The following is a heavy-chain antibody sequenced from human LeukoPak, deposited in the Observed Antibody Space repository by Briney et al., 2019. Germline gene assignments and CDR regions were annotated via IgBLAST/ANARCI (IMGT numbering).Heavy chain of an antibody. CDR3: ARESNDYVWGSYRSPGGY. CDR1: GYTFTGYY. Sequence: ASVKVSCKASGYTFTGYYMHWVRQAPGQGLEWMGWINPNSGGTNYAQKFQGRVTMTRDTSISTAYMELSRLRSDDTAVYYCARESNDYVWGSYRSPGGYWGQGTLVTVSS. D-gene: IGHD3-16*02. CDR2: INPNSGGT. V-gene: IGHV1-2*02. J-gene: IGHJ4*02.